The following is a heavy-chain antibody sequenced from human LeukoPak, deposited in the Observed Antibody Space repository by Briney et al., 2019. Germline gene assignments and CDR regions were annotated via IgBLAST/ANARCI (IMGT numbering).Heavy chain of an antibody. CDR3: RYFLPHFDY. CDR2: ISSSGSTI. D-gene: IGHD2/OR15-2a*01. V-gene: IGHV3-48*03. CDR1: GFTFSSYE. Sequence: PGGSLRLSCAASGFTFSSYEMNWVRQAPGKGLEWVSYISSSGSTIFYADSVKGRFTISRDNSKNTLSLQMNSLRAEDTAVYYCRYFLPHFDYWGQGSLVTVSS. J-gene: IGHJ4*02.